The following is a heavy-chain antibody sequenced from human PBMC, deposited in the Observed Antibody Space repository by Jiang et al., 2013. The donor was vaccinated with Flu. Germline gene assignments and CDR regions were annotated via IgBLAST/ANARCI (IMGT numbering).Heavy chain of an antibody. Sequence: LLKPSETLSLTCAVYGGSFSGYYWSWIRQPPGKGLEWIGEINHSGSTNYNPSLKSRVTISVDTSKNQFSLKLSSVTAADTAVYYCASKHPGYSSGWYTGTFVYLQHWGQGTLVTVSS. V-gene: IGHV4-34*01. CDR3: ASKHPGYSSGWYTGTFVYLQH. J-gene: IGHJ1*01. D-gene: IGHD6-19*01. CDR2: INHSGST. CDR1: GGSFSGYY.